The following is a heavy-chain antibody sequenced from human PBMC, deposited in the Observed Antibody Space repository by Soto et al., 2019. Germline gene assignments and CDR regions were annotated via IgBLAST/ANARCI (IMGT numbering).Heavy chain of an antibody. Sequence: EVQLVESGGRLVQPGRSLRISCVGTGLNFDDFAMHWVRQAPGKGLEWVSGITWNSRVLAYADSVKGRFTISRDNARNSLYLQMDSLRDEDTALYYCAKGRYDFWSPYYFDSWGQATLVTVSS. J-gene: IGHJ4*02. D-gene: IGHD3-3*01. CDR1: GLNFDDFA. CDR2: ITWNSRVL. CDR3: AKGRYDFWSPYYFDS. V-gene: IGHV3-9*01.